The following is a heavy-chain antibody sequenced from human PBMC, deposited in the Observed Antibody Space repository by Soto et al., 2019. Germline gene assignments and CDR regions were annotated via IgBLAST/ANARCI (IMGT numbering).Heavy chain of an antibody. J-gene: IGHJ6*02. CDR2: IWYDGSNK. V-gene: IGHV3-33*01. D-gene: IGHD3-3*01. Sequence: PGGSLRLSCAASGFTFSSYGMHWVRQAPGKGLEWVAVIWYDGSNKYYADSVKGRFTISRDNSKNTLYLQMNSLRAEDTAVYYCARVLYDFWSGYYINYYYYGMDVWGQGTTVTVSS. CDR3: ARVLYDFWSGYYINYYYYGMDV. CDR1: GFTFSSYG.